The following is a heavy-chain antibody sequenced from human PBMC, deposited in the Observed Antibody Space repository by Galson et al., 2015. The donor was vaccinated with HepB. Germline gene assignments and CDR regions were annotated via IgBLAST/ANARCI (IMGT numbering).Heavy chain of an antibody. D-gene: IGHD2-2*01. CDR2: ISGSGGST. CDR3: AKDEGDIVVVPAANNWFDP. CDR1: GFTFSSYA. V-gene: IGHV3-23*01. J-gene: IGHJ5*02. Sequence: SLRLSCAASGFTFSSYAMSWVRQAPGKGLEWVSAISGSGGSTYYADSVKGRFTISRDNSKNTLYLQMNSLRAEDTAVYYCAKDEGDIVVVPAANNWFDPWGQGTLVTVSS.